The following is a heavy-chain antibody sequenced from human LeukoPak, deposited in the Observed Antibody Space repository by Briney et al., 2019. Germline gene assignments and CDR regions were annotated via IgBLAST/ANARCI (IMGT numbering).Heavy chain of an antibody. CDR1: GGSISNTNW. D-gene: IGHD2-8*01. J-gene: IGHJ4*02. V-gene: IGHV4-4*02. Sequence: PSGTLSLTCGVSGGSISNTNWWSWVRQPPGQGLEWIGEISLTGHTHYNPSLESRVTVSLDKSKNQLSLNLTSVTAADTAVYYCSRENGAFSPFGYWGQGTLVTVLS. CDR3: SRENGAFSPFGY. CDR2: ISLTGHT.